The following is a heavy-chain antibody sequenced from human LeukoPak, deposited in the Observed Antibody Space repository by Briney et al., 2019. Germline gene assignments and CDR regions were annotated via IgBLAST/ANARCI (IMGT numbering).Heavy chain of an antibody. CDR3: ARVAEIQLWLRGAFDY. CDR1: GFTVSSSP. J-gene: IGHJ4*02. CDR2: IYSGGNT. V-gene: IGHV3-53*01. D-gene: IGHD5-18*01. Sequence: GGSLRLSCAASGFTVSSSPINWVRQAPGRGLEWVSVIYSGGNTFYADSVKGRFTISRDNAKNSLYLQMNSLRDEDTAVYYCARVAEIQLWLRGAFDYWGQGTLVTVSS.